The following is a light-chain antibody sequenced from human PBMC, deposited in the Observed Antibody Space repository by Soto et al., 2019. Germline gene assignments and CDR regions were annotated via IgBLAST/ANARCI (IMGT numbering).Light chain of an antibody. Sequence: EIVVTQSPAILSVSPGERVTLSCRAGQNVVTNLAWYQQRLGQAPRLLIYGASARATGVPARFSGSGSGTEFFLTISSLQSEYFAVYYCQHYNNWLGTFGGGTKVEIK. CDR2: GAS. V-gene: IGKV3-15*01. J-gene: IGKJ4*01. CDR1: QNVVTN. CDR3: QHYNNWLGT.